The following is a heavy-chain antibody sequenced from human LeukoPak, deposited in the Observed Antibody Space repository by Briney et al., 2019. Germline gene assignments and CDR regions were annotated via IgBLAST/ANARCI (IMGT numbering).Heavy chain of an antibody. V-gene: IGHV4-59*01. D-gene: IGHD6-13*01. CDR1: GGPISSYY. CDR3: ARGGSSSWFFDY. Sequence: SETLPLTCTVSGGPISSYYWSWIRQPPGKGLEWIGYIYYGGSTNYNPSLKSRVTISVDTSKNQFSLKLRSVTAADTAVYYCARGGSSSWFFDYWGQGTLVTVSS. J-gene: IGHJ4*02. CDR2: IYYGGST.